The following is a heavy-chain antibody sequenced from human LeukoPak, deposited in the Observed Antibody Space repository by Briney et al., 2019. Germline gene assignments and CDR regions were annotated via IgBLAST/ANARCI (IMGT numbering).Heavy chain of an antibody. CDR2: ITSDGSTT. CDR1: GFTFSNYW. Sequence: GGSLRLSSAASGFTFSNYWMRWVRQAPGKGLVWVSHITSDGSTTSYADSVKGRFTISRDNAKNTLYLQMNRLSAEDTAVYYCARAAYSSGWYDYWGQGTLVTVSS. J-gene: IGHJ4*02. D-gene: IGHD6-19*01. CDR3: ARAAYSSGWYDY. V-gene: IGHV3-74*01.